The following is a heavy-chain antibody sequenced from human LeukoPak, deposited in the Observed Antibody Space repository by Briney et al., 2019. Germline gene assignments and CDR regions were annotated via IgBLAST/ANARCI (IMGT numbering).Heavy chain of an antibody. Sequence: GGSLRLSCAASGFTFSNYGMHWVRLTPGKGLEWMAFKRYDGTNKYYADSVKGRFIISRDNSKNTLYLQMNSLRAEDTAVYYCARQYYYDSSGYWDIWGQGTMVTVSS. CDR3: ARQYYYDSSGYWDI. V-gene: IGHV3-30*02. CDR2: KRYDGTNK. CDR1: GFTFSNYG. D-gene: IGHD3-22*01. J-gene: IGHJ3*02.